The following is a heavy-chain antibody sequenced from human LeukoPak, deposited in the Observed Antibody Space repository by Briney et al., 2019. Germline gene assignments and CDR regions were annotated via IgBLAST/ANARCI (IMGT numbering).Heavy chain of an antibody. Sequence: SETLSLTCTVSGGSISSYYWSWIRQPPGKGLEWIGYIYYSGSTNYNPSLKSRVTISVDTSKNQFSLKLSSVTAADTAVYYCARDFGLLSMLWGQGTLVTVSS. CDR2: IYYSGST. V-gene: IGHV4-59*01. CDR1: GGSISSYY. J-gene: IGHJ4*02. CDR3: ARDFGLLSML. D-gene: IGHD2-21*02.